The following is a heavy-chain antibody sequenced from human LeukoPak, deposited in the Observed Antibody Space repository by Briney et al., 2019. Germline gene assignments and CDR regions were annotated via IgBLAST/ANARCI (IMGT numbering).Heavy chain of an antibody. CDR2: MYYSGST. CDR3: ARHLSSSWQAKTKYNWFDP. J-gene: IGHJ5*02. CDR1: GGSISSNSYY. Sequence: SETLSLTCTVSGGSISSNSYYWGWIRQPPGKGLEWIGSMYYSGSTYYNPSLKSRVTISVDTSKNQVSLKLSSVTAADTAVYYCARHLSSSWQAKTKYNWFDPWGQGTLVTVSS. V-gene: IGHV4-39*01. D-gene: IGHD6-13*01.